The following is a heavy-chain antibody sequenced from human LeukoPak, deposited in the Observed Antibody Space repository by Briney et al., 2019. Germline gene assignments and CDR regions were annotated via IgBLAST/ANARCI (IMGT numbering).Heavy chain of an antibody. Sequence: NSGGSLRLSCAASGFTLKTYSMNWVRQAPGKGLEWVSSISSSSSYIYYADSVKGRFTISRDNAKNSLYLQMNSLRAEDTAVYYCARGPPMYSYGSSAYHYDYFDYWGQGTLVTVSS. J-gene: IGHJ4*02. D-gene: IGHD3-22*01. CDR1: GFTLKTYS. V-gene: IGHV3-21*01. CDR2: ISSSSSYI. CDR3: ARGPPMYSYGSSAYHYDYFDY.